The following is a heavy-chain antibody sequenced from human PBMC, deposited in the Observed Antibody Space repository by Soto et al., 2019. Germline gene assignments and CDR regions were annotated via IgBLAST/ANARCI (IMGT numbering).Heavy chain of an antibody. J-gene: IGHJ4*02. CDR3: ARAVPFDYYDIEYYFDY. CDR1: GFTFSSYS. D-gene: IGHD3-22*01. CDR2: ISSSSSTI. Sequence: GGSLRLSCAASGFTFSSYSMNWVRQAPGKGLEWVSYISSSSSTIYYADSMKGRFTISRDNAKNSLYLQMNSLRDEDTAVYYCARAVPFDYYDIEYYFDYWGQGTLVTVSS. V-gene: IGHV3-48*02.